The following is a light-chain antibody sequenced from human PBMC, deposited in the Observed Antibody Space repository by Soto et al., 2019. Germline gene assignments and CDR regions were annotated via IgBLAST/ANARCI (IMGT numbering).Light chain of an antibody. CDR2: SAS. CDR1: QSIFTE. V-gene: IGKV3-15*01. J-gene: IGKJ2*01. Sequence: EIAMTQSPATLSLSPGEGANLSCRASQSIFTELAWYQQIPGQPPRLLIYSASTRATGVPARFTGSGSGSEFTLTISGLQSEDFAIYYCQQGHNWPLTFGQGTRLEI. CDR3: QQGHNWPLT.